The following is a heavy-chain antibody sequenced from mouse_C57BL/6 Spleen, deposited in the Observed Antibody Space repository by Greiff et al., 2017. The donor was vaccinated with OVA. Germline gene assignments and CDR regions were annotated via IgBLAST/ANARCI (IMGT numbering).Heavy chain of an antibody. J-gene: IGHJ2*01. CDR1: GFTFSDYG. D-gene: IGHD5-1*01. V-gene: IGHV5-17*01. CDR3: ARGYLPQLDD. Sequence: EVQLVESGGGLVKPGGSLKLSCAASGFTFSDYGMHWVRQAPEKGLEWVAYISSGSSTIYYADTVKGRSTISGDNAKNTLFLQITSLRSEDTAMYYCARGYLPQLDDWGKGTTLTVSS. CDR2: ISSGSSTI.